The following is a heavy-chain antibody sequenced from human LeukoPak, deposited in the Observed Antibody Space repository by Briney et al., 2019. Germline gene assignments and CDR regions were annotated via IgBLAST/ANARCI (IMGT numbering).Heavy chain of an antibody. CDR2: INPSGGST. V-gene: IGHV1-46*01. CDR1: GYTFTSYY. CDR3: ARGVGATLTYYYYGMDV. J-gene: IGHJ6*02. Sequence: GASVKVSCKASGYTFTSYYMHWVRQAPGQGLEWMGIINPSGGSTSYAQKFQGRVTMTRDTSTSTVYMELSSLRSEDTAVYYCARGVGATLTYYYYGMDVWGQGTTVTVSS. D-gene: IGHD1-26*01.